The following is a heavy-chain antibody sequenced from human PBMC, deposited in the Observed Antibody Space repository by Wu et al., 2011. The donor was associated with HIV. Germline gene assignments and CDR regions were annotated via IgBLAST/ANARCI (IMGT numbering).Heavy chain of an antibody. CDR1: GYTFTGYY. Sequence: QVQLMQSGAEVKKPGASVKVSCKTSGYTFTGYYMHWVREVPGQGLEWMGWIHPDGGGRNYVQKFQGRVTMTSDTSVSTTYMELSSLRPEDTAVYYCVRSKRATATSFDYWGQGAQVTVSP. J-gene: IGHJ4*02. D-gene: IGHD4-11*01. CDR2: IHPDGGGR. V-gene: IGHV1-2*02. CDR3: VRSKRATATSFDY.